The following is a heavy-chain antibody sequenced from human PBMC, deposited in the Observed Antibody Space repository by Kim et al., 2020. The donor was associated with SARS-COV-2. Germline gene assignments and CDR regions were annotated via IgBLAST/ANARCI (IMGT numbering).Heavy chain of an antibody. J-gene: IGHJ4*02. D-gene: IGHD3-3*01. Sequence: GGSLRLSCAASGFTFSRYWMYWVRQAPGKGLFWVSGINTDGTTTFYAGSVKGRFTISRDNAKNTLYLQMNSLGVEDTAMYYCAGADLGDWGQGTLVTVSS. CDR2: INTDGTTT. V-gene: IGHV3-74*01. CDR1: GFTFSRYW. CDR3: AGADLGD.